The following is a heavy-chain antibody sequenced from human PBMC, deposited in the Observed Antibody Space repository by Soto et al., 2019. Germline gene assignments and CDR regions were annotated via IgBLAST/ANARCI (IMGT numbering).Heavy chain of an antibody. J-gene: IGHJ5*02. CDR1: GGSFSGYY. CDR3: AAGTRNRGMT. Sequence: SETLSLTCAVYGGSFSGYYWSWIRQRPGKGLEWIGEINHSGSTNYNPSLKSRVTISVDTSKNQFSLKLSSVTAADTAVYYCAAGTRNRGMTWGQGTLVTVSS. CDR2: INHSGST. V-gene: IGHV4-34*01. D-gene: IGHD3-16*01.